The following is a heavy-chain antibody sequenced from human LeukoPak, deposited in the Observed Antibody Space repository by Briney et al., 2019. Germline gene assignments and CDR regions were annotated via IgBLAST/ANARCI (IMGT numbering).Heavy chain of an antibody. J-gene: IGHJ6*03. Sequence: ASVKVSCKASGYTFTSYGISWVRQAPGQGLEWMGWISAYNGNTNYAQKLQGRVTMTTDTSTSTAYMELRSLRSDDTAVYYCARNVNDYDPYRLYYYYYMDVWGKGTTVTVSS. CDR2: ISAYNGNT. D-gene: IGHD4-17*01. CDR3: ARNVNDYDPYRLYYYYYMDV. CDR1: GYTFTSYG. V-gene: IGHV1-18*01.